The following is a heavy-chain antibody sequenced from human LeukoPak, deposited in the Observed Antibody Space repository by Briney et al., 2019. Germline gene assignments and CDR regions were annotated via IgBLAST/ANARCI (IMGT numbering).Heavy chain of an antibody. J-gene: IGHJ6*02. CDR3: AREYCSSTSCYFLYYYYYGMDV. V-gene: IGHV3-7*03. CDR2: IKRDGSEK. D-gene: IGHD2-2*01. CDR1: GFTFSSYW. Sequence: GGSLRLSCAASGFTFSSYWMSWVRQAPGKGLERVANIKRDGSEKYYVDSVKGRFTISRDNAKNSLYLQMNSLRAEDTAVYYCAREYCSSTSCYFLYYYYYGMDVWGQGTTVTVSS.